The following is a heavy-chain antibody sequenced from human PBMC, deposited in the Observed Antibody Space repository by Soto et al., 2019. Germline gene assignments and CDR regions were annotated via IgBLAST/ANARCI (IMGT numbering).Heavy chain of an antibody. V-gene: IGHV4-59*01. J-gene: IGHJ5*02. CDR1: GGSISSYY. D-gene: IGHD2-2*01. CDR3: ARGDIVVVPATLQSWFDP. Sequence: SETLSLTCTVSGGSISSYYWSWIRQPPGKGLEWIGYIYYSGSTNYNPSLKSRVTISVDTSKNQFSLKLSSVTAADTAMYYCARGDIVVVPATLQSWFDPWGQGTLVTVSS. CDR2: IYYSGST.